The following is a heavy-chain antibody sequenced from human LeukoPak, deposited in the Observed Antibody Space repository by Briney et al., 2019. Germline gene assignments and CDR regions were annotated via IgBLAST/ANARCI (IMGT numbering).Heavy chain of an antibody. D-gene: IGHD3-10*01. J-gene: IGHJ4*02. CDR2: IIPIFGTA. CDR3: ARAPSSGSYTSEY. CDR1: GGTFSSYA. Sequence: ASVKVSCKASGGTFSSYAISWVRQAPGQGLEWMGGIIPIFGTANYAQKFQGRVTITADESTSTAYMELSSLRSEDTAVYYCARAPSSGSYTSEYWGQGTLVTVSS. V-gene: IGHV1-69*13.